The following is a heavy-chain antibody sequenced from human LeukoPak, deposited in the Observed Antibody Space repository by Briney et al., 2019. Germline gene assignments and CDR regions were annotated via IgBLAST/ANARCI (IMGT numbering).Heavy chain of an antibody. V-gene: IGHV1-69*13. CDR3: AREGESYYYDSSGYYQFDY. J-gene: IGHJ4*02. D-gene: IGHD3-22*01. CDR1: GGTFSCYA. Sequence: SVKVSCKASGGTFSCYAISWVRQAPGQGLEWMGGIIPIFGTANYAQKFQGRVTITADESTSTAYMELSSLRSEDTAVYYCAREGESYYYDSSGYYQFDYWGQGTLVTVSS. CDR2: IIPIFGTA.